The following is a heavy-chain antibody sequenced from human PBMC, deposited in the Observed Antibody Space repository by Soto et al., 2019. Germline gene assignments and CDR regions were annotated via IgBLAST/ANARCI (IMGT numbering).Heavy chain of an antibody. Sequence: GESLKISCKGSGYSFTSYWIGWVRQMPGKGLEWMGIIYPGDSDTRYSPSFQGQVTISADKSISTAYLQWSSLKASDTAMYYCARAFSDYDILTGYPDYWGQGTLVTVSS. CDR2: IYPGDSDT. CDR3: ARAFSDYDILTGYPDY. V-gene: IGHV5-51*01. J-gene: IGHJ4*02. CDR1: GYSFTSYW. D-gene: IGHD3-9*01.